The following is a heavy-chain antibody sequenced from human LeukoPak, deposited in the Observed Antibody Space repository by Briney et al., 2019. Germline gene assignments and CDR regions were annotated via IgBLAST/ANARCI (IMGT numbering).Heavy chain of an antibody. D-gene: IGHD6-6*01. CDR1: GFTFDDYT. CDR2: ISWDGGST. Sequence: GGSLRLSCAASGFTFDDYTMHWVRQAPGKGLEWVSLISWDGGSTYYADSVKGRFTISRDNSKNSLYLQMNSLRTEGTALYYCAKDMGYSSSCFDYWGQGTLVTVSS. J-gene: IGHJ4*02. CDR3: AKDMGYSSSCFDY. V-gene: IGHV3-43*01.